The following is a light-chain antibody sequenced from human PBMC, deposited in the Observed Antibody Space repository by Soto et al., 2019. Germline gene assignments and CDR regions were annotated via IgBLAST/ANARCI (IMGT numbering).Light chain of an antibody. CDR2: AAS. V-gene: IGKV1-39*01. CDR3: QQSYSTPFT. J-gene: IGKJ3*01. Sequence: DIQMTQSPSSLSASVGDRVTITCRASQSISSYLNWYQQKPGKAPKLLIYAASSLQSGVPSRFSGSGPGTDFTLTISRLQPEDFATYYCQQSYSTPFTFGPGTKVDIK. CDR1: QSISSY.